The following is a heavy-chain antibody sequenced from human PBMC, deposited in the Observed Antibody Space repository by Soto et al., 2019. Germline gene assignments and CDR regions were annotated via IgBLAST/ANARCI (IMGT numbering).Heavy chain of an antibody. CDR3: VACSYGRVDY. CDR1: GFTFSDHY. V-gene: IGHV3-72*01. J-gene: IGHJ4*02. Sequence: EVQLVESGGGLVQPGGSLRLSCAASGFTFSDHYMDWVRQAPGKGLEWVGRIRNKANSYTTDHAASVKGRFTISREDSRNSVYLQRNTLKTEDTAVYYCVACSYGRVDYWGQGTLVTVSS. CDR2: IRNKANSYTT. D-gene: IGHD3-10*02.